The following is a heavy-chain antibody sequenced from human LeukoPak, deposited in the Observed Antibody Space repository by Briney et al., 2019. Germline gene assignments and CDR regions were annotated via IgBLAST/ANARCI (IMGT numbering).Heavy chain of an antibody. CDR3: ARSRGFVLIPPTTVWFDP. V-gene: IGHV1-2*02. CDR1: GYTFTGYY. D-gene: IGHD2-8*02. CDR2: INPKGGGT. J-gene: IGHJ5*02. Sequence: ASVNVSCKASGYTFTGYYIHWVRQAPGQGLEWMGWINPKGGGTKHEVNFQGRVTMTRGTSISTPYMALSRLRSDDTAVYYCARSRGFVLIPPTTVWFDPWGQGTLVTV.